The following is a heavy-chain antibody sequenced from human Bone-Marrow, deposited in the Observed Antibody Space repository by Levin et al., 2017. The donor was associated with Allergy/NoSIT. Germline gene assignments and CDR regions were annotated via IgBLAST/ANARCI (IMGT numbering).Heavy chain of an antibody. J-gene: IGHJ4*02. D-gene: IGHD2-15*01. Sequence: SQTLSLTCAVSAGSIDSKTWWSWVRQPPGKGLEWMGEIYHTGTARYNPSLTSRVTISMDGSKNQFSLNLTSVTAADTAFYYCARKRVTATLDYWGQGILVTVS. CDR1: AGSIDSKTW. CDR2: IYHTGTA. V-gene: IGHV4-4*02. CDR3: ARKRVTATLDY.